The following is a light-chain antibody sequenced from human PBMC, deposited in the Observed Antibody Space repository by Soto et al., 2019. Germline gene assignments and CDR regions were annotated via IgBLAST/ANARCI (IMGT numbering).Light chain of an antibody. CDR1: QSISSS. V-gene: IGKV3-11*01. CDR3: QQRSNWPRT. J-gene: IGKJ1*01. CDR2: NAV. Sequence: EIVLTQSPVTLSLSPGERATLSCRASQSISSSLAWYQQKPGQAPRLLIYNAVNRASGIPARFSGSGSGTDFTFTISSLEPEDFAVYYCQQRSNWPRTFGQGTKVEIK.